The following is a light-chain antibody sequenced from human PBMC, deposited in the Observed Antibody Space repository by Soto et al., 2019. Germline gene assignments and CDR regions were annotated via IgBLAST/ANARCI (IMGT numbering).Light chain of an antibody. V-gene: IGKV1-12*01. Sequence: DLQMTQSPSSVSASVGDRVAITCRASQSISNWLVWYQQKPGKAPKLLISTASNLQSGVPSRFSGSGSGTDFTLTISSLQPEDSATYYCQQSNLFPLTFGGGTKVEIK. CDR2: TAS. CDR3: QQSNLFPLT. CDR1: QSISNW. J-gene: IGKJ4*01.